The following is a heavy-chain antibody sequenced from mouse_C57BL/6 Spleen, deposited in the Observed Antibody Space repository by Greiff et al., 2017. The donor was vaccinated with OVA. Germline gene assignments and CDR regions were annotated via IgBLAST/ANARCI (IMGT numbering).Heavy chain of an antibody. D-gene: IGHD1-1*01. V-gene: IGHV7-3*01. J-gene: IGHJ4*01. Sequence: VQLKESGGGLVQPGGSLSLSCAASGFTFTDYYMSWVRQPPGKALEWLGFIRTKANGDTTEYSASVKGRFTISRDNSQSILYLQMNALRAEDSATYYCARLLLRWNAMDYWGQGTSVTVSS. CDR2: IRTKANGDTT. CDR3: ARLLLRWNAMDY. CDR1: GFTFTDYY.